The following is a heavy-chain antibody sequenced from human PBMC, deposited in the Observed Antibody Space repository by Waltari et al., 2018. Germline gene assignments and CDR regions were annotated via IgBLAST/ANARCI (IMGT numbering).Heavy chain of an antibody. J-gene: IGHJ6*03. CDR3: ARQVAANRVYYYMDV. CDR1: GYSFNPNW. CDR2: IDLSDSYI. Sequence: EVQLVQSGPEVKKSGESLKIAGQGYGYSFNPNWITWVRHMPGKGLEWMGRIDLSDSYIDYNPAFEGHISISIDKSINSVYLQWASLRASDTAMYYCARQVAANRVYYYMDVWGKGTSVTVSS. D-gene: IGHD1-26*01. V-gene: IGHV5-10-1*01.